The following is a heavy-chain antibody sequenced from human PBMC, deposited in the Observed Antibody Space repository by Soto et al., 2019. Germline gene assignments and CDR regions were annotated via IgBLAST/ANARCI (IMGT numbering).Heavy chain of an antibody. Sequence: EVLLVESGGGLVQPGGSLRLSCAASGFTVSNNYMSWVRQAPGKGLEWVSVIYSGGTTYYSDSVKGRFTISRDNSKNTLYLQMNSLRAEDTAVYYCAREAWEYCSGGSCYSRDYWGQGTLVTVSS. CDR3: AREAWEYCSGGSCYSRDY. D-gene: IGHD2-15*01. CDR2: IYSGGTT. V-gene: IGHV3-66*01. J-gene: IGHJ4*02. CDR1: GFTVSNNY.